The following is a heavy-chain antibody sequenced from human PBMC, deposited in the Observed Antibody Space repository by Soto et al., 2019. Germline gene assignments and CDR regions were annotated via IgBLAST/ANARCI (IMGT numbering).Heavy chain of an antibody. CDR3: ARVKCSGGSCPPDAFDI. Sequence: QVQLVQSGAEVKKPGASVKVSCKASGYTFTGYYMHWVRQAPGQGLEWMGWINPNSGGTNYAQKFQGWVTMTRDTSISTAYMELSRLRSDDTAVYYCARVKCSGGSCPPDAFDIWGQRTMVTVSS. D-gene: IGHD2-15*01. J-gene: IGHJ3*02. V-gene: IGHV1-2*04. CDR1: GYTFTGYY. CDR2: INPNSGGT.